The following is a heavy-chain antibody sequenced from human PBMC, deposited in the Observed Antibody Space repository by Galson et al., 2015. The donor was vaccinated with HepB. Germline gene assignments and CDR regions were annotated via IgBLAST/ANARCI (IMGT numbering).Heavy chain of an antibody. V-gene: IGHV1-2*06. J-gene: IGHJ3*02. D-gene: IGHD1-26*01. CDR1: GYAFTGHN. CDR3: AGGIVGASYGFDI. Sequence: SVKVSCKASGYAFTGHNLHWVRQAPGQGLEWMGLMNPNSGGTNYAQRFQGRVTMTRDTTISTGYLDLSRLNSDDTAVYYFAGGIVGASYGFDIWGQGTMVTVSS. CDR2: MNPNSGGT.